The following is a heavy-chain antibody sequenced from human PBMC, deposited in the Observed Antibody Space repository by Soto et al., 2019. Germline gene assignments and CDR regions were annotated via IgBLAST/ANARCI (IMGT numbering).Heavy chain of an antibody. V-gene: IGHV1-2*04. D-gene: IGHD3-10*01. J-gene: IGHJ6*02. CDR3: ARTGTGLWFGTNYYYYGMDV. CDR1: GYTFTGYY. CDR2: INPNSGGT. Sequence: GASVKVSCKASGYTFTGYYMHWVRQAPGRGLEWMGWINPNSGGTNYAQKFQGWVTMTRDTSISTAYMELSRLRSDDTAVYYCARTGTGLWFGTNYYYYGMDVWGQGTTVTVSS.